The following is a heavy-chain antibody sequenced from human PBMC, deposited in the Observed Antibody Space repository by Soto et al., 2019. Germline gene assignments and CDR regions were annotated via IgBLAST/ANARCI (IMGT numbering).Heavy chain of an antibody. V-gene: IGHV3-9*01. CDR1: GFTFHNYA. J-gene: IGHJ4*02. Sequence: EVQLVESGGGLVQPGRSLRLSCAASGFTFHNYAMHWVRRAPGKGLEWVSGISGNSGNIGYADSVKGRFTISRDNAKNSLYLQMNSLSPEDTALYHCAKAGFGSGSYDFSYWGQGTLVTVAS. D-gene: IGHD3-10*01. CDR3: AKAGFGSGSYDFSY. CDR2: ISGNSGNI.